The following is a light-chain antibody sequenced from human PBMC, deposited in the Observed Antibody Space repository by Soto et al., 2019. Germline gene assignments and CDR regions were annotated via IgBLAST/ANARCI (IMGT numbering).Light chain of an antibody. CDR1: QSISDW. CDR2: DAS. J-gene: IGKJ1*01. V-gene: IGKV1-5*01. Sequence: IHMTQSPSTLSASVRDRVTITCRASQSISDWLAWFQLKPGKAPKLLIYDASSLESGVPSRFSGSGSGTEITLTISSLQPDDFATYYCQQYNNYSTFGQGTKVDIK. CDR3: QQYNNYST.